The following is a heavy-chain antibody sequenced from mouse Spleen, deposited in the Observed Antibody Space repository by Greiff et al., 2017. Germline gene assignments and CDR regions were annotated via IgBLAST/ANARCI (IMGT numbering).Heavy chain of an antibody. CDR2: IYPGSGNT. Sequence: VQLQQSGPELVKPGASVKISCKASGYSFTSYYIHWVKQRPGQGLEWIGWIYPGSGNTKYNEKFKGKATLTADTSSSTAYMQLSSLTSEDSAVYYCANYYDGSYGDYWGQGTTLTVSS. CDR3: ANYYDGSYGDY. CDR1: GYSFTSYY. J-gene: IGHJ2*01. D-gene: IGHD1-1*01. V-gene: IGHV1-66*01.